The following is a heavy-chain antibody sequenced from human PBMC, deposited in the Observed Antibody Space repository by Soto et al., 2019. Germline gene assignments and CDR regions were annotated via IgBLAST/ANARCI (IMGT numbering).Heavy chain of an antibody. Sequence: ASVKVSCKASGGTFSSYTISWVRQAPGQGLEWMGRIIPILGITNYAQKFQGRVTITTDKSTSTAYMELRSLRSDDTAVYYCARAPELERLDYWGQGTLVTVSS. J-gene: IGHJ4*02. CDR1: GGTFSSYT. CDR2: IIPILGIT. CDR3: ARAPELERLDY. V-gene: IGHV1-69*02. D-gene: IGHD1-1*01.